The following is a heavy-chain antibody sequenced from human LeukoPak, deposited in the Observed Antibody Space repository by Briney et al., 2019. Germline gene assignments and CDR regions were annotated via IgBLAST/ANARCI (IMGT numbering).Heavy chain of an antibody. CDR1: GYTFTGYY. J-gene: IGHJ4*02. CDR2: INPNSGGT. D-gene: IGHD3-9*01. Sequence: ASVKVSCKASGYTFTGYYMHWVRQAPGQGLEWMGWINPNSGGTNYAQKFQGRVTMTRDTSTSTVYMELSSLRSEDTAVYYCAREGYDILTGYYSFDYWGQGTLVTVSS. CDR3: AREGYDILTGYYSFDY. V-gene: IGHV1-2*02.